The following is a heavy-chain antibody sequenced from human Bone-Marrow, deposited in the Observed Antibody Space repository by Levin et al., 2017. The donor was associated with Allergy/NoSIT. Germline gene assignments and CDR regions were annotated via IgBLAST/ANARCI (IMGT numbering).Heavy chain of an antibody. CDR3: AGASEDVWARGFDV. V-gene: IGHV5-51*01. Sequence: GGSLRLSCKASGYSFTSYWIGWVRQMPGKGLEWMGIIYPDDSDTKYRPAFQGQVTISADKSITTAYLQWNSLRISDSAMYFCAGASEDVWARGFDVWGQGTKVTVSS. D-gene: IGHD3-16*01. CDR1: GYSFTSYW. J-gene: IGHJ3*01. CDR2: IYPDDSDT.